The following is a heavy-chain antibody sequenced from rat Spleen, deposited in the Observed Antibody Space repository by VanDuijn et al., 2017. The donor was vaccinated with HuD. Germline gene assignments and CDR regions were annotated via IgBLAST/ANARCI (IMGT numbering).Heavy chain of an antibody. J-gene: IGHJ1*01. CDR1: GFTFSDYG. Sequence: EVQLVESGGGLVQPGRSLKLSCAASGFTFSDYGMAWVRQAPTKGLEWVATISYDGSSTYYRDSVKGRFTISRDNAKSTLYLQMDSLRSEDTATYYCARQKNWRFDFWGPGTMVTVSS. CDR3: ARQKNWRFDF. CDR2: ISYDGSST. V-gene: IGHV5-29*01.